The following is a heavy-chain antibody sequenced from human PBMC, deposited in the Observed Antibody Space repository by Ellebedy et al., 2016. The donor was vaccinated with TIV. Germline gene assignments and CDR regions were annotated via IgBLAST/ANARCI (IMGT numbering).Heavy chain of an antibody. CDR2: ITHSGST. Sequence: MPGGSLRLSCAVYGGSFSGYYWNWIRQPPGKGLEWIGEITHSGSTNYNPSLKSRVTVSVDTSKNQFSLRLSSLTAADTAVYYCARGGGYDWSYWGQGTLVTVSS. CDR3: ARGGGYDWSY. V-gene: IGHV4-34*01. J-gene: IGHJ4*02. D-gene: IGHD5-12*01. CDR1: GGSFSGYY.